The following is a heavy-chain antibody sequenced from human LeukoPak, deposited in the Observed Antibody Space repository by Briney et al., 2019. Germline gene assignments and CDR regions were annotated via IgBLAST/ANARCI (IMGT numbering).Heavy chain of an antibody. V-gene: IGHV1-46*01. Sequence: ASVKVSCKTSGYTFTSYFMHWVRQAPGQGLEWMGIINPSGDRTNYAQKFQGRVTMTRDMSTSTVYMELSSLRSEDTAVYYCARDFLAAAVSPGFDPWGQGTLVTVSS. D-gene: IGHD6-13*01. J-gene: IGHJ5*02. CDR3: ARDFLAAAVSPGFDP. CDR2: INPSGDRT. CDR1: GYTFTSYF.